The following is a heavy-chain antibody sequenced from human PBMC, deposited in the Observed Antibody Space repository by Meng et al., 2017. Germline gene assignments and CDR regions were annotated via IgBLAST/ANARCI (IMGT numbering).Heavy chain of an antibody. CDR2: IIPILGIA. Sequence: SVKVSCKASGGTFSSYTISWVRQAPGQGLEWMGRIIPILGIANYAQKFQGRVTITADKSTSTAYMELSSLRSEDTAVYYCARERYGYSSSWSGTGHYYGMDVWGQGTTVTVSS. J-gene: IGHJ6*02. D-gene: IGHD6-13*01. CDR3: ARERYGYSSSWSGTGHYYGMDV. CDR1: GGTFSSYT. V-gene: IGHV1-69*04.